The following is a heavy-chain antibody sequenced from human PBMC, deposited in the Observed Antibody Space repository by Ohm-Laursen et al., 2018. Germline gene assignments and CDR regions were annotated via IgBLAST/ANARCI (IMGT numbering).Heavy chain of an antibody. V-gene: IGHV4-4*07. J-gene: IGHJ5*02. D-gene: IGHD3-22*01. Sequence: GTLSLTWTVSGGSISSYYWSWIRQPAGKGLEWIGRIYTSGSTNYNPSLKSRVTMSVDTSKNQFSLKLSSVTAADTAVYYCARGTYYYDSSGYSNWFDPWGQGTLVTVSS. CDR3: ARGTYYYDSSGYSNWFDP. CDR1: GGSISSYY. CDR2: IYTSGST.